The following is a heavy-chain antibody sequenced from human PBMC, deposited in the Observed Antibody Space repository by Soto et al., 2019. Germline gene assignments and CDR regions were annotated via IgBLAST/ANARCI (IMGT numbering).Heavy chain of an antibody. D-gene: IGHD3-3*01. CDR2: ILYDGSNK. Sequence: GGSLRLSCAASGFTFSSYGMHWVRQAPGKGLEWVAVILYDGSNKYYADSVKGRFTISRDNSKNTLYLQMNSLRAEDTAVYYCARVTIFGVAPSPGRSDYYGMDVWGQGTTVTVSS. CDR3: ARVTIFGVAPSPGRSDYYGMDV. J-gene: IGHJ6*02. CDR1: GFTFSSYG. V-gene: IGHV3-33*01.